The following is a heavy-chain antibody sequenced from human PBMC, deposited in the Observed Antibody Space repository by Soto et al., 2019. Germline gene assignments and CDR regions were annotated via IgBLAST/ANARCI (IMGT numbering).Heavy chain of an antibody. V-gene: IGHV4-34*01. D-gene: IGHD2-21*02. CDR1: GGSFSGYY. J-gene: IGHJ5*02. CDR3: ARGTPPYCGGDCYPGGNWFDP. CDR2: INHSGNT. Sequence: ETLSLTCAVYGGSFSGYYWSWIRQPPGKGLEWIGEINHSGNTNYNPSLKSRVTISVDTSKNQFSLKLSSVTAADTAVYYCARGTPPYCGGDCYPGGNWFDPWGQGTLVTVSS.